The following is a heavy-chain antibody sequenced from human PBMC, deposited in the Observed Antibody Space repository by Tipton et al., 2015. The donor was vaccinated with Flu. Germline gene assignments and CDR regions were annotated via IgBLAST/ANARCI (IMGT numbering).Heavy chain of an antibody. V-gene: IGHV4-38-2*01. D-gene: IGHD3-10*02. CDR2: IYHSGTT. CDR1: GYSIPSAYY. Sequence: GLVKPSETLSLSCDVSGYSIPSAYYWGWVRQPPGQGLEWIGSIYHSGTTYYNPSLKSRVIISVDTSKNHFSLRLTSVTAADTAVYYCARHTGESVRGAIDYWGRGNLVIVSS. CDR3: ARHTGESVRGAIDY. J-gene: IGHJ4*02.